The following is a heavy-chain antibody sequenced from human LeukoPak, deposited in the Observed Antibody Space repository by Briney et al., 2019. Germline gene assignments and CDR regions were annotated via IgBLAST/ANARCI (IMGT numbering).Heavy chain of an antibody. CDR2: IYYSGST. Sequence: SETLSLTCTVSGGSISSYYRSWIRQPPGKGLEWIGYIYYSGSTNYNPSLKSRVTISVDTSKNQFSLKLSSVTAADTAVHYCARMRSVTIRSYYYYYMDVWGKGTTVTVSS. J-gene: IGHJ6*03. CDR3: ARMRSVTIRSYYYYYMDV. V-gene: IGHV4-59*01. CDR1: GGSISSYY. D-gene: IGHD4-17*01.